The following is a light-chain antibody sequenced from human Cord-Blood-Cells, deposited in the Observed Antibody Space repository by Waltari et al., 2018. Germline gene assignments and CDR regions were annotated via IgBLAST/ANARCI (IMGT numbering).Light chain of an antibody. V-gene: IGLV2-23*01. Sequence: SALTQPASVSGSPGQSITISCTGTSSDVGRYNLVSWYQQHPGKAPIVMIYEGSKRPSGVSNRFSGSKSGNTASLTISGLQAEDEADYYCCSYAGSSTYVFGTGTKVTVL. CDR1: SSDVGRYNL. CDR3: CSYAGSSTYV. CDR2: EGS. J-gene: IGLJ1*01.